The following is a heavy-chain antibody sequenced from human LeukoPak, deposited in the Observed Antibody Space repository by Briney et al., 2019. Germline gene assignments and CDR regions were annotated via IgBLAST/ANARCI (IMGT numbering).Heavy chain of an antibody. J-gene: IGHJ4*02. Sequence: RGSLRLSCAASGFTFSAYWMHWVRQAPGKVLVWVSRINSDGSSTTYADSVKGRFTISRDNAKNTLYLQMNSLRVEDTAVYYCAGPLGGADGTDYWGQGTLVTVSS. CDR1: GFTFSAYW. CDR2: INSDGSST. D-gene: IGHD6-13*01. CDR3: AGPLGGADGTDY. V-gene: IGHV3-74*01.